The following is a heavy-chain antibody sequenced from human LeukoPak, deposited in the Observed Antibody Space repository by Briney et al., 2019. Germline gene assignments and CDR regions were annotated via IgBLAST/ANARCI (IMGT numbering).Heavy chain of an antibody. CDR3: ARGRGADAFDI. Sequence: GGSLRLSCAASGFAFSTYAVSWVRQAPGKGLEWVSTLSGSGGSTYYADSVKGRVTISRDNSKNTLYLQMNNLRAEDTAVYYCARGRGADAFDIWGQGTMVTVSS. J-gene: IGHJ3*02. V-gene: IGHV3-23*01. CDR2: LSGSGGST. CDR1: GFAFSTYA. D-gene: IGHD3-10*01.